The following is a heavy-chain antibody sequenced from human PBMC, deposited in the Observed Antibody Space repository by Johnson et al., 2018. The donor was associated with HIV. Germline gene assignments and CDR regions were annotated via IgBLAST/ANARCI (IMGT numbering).Heavy chain of an antibody. D-gene: IGHD6-19*01. CDR1: GFTFSYA. CDR3: AKGLAGALDI. J-gene: IGHJ3*02. Sequence: VQLVESGGGVVQPGGSLRLSCAASGFTFSYAMSWVRQAPGKGLEWVSAISGSGGSTYYADSVKGRFTISRDNSRNTLYLQMNSLRAEDTAVYRCAKGLAGALDIWGQGTMVTVSS. CDR2: ISGSGGST. V-gene: IGHV3-23*04.